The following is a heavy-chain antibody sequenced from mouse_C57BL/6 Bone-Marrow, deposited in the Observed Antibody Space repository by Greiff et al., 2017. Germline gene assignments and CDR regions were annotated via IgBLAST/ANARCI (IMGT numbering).Heavy chain of an antibody. CDR1: GYTFTDYY. J-gene: IGHJ1*03. CDR3: AIIYYNSSRYFDV. Sequence: VKLQESGAELVKPGASVKISCKASGYTFTDYYINWVKQRPGQGLEWIGKIGPGSGSTYYNEKFKGKATLTADKSSSTAYMQLSSLTSEDSAVYFCAIIYYNSSRYFDVWGTGTTVTVSS. V-gene: IGHV1-77*01. D-gene: IGHD1-1*01. CDR2: IGPGSGST.